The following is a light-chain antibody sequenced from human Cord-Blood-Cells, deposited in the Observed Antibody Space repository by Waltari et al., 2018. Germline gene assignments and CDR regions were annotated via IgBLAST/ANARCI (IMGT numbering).Light chain of an antibody. J-gene: IGLJ3*02. V-gene: IGLV2-8*01. CDR2: EVS. Sequence: QSALTQPPSASVSPGQSVTISCTGTSSDVGGYNYVSWYQQHPGKAPKLMIYEVSKRATGVPDRFSGSKSSNTASLTVSGLQAEDEADYYCSSYAGSNNLVFGGGTKLTVL. CDR3: SSYAGSNNLV. CDR1: SSDVGGYNY.